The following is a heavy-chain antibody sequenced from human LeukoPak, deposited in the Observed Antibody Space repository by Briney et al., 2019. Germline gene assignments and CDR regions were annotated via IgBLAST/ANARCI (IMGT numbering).Heavy chain of an antibody. CDR1: GGSISFYY. CDR3: ASLRERSYYARGFDY. J-gene: IGHJ4*02. CDR2: IYYSGST. Sequence: PSETLSLTCTVSGGSISFYYWGWIRQTPGKGLEWIGSIYYSGSTFYSPSLKSRVTISVDTSKNQFSLKLSSVTAADTAVYYCASLRERSYYARGFDYWGQGTLVTVSS. D-gene: IGHD1-26*01. V-gene: IGHV4-39*01.